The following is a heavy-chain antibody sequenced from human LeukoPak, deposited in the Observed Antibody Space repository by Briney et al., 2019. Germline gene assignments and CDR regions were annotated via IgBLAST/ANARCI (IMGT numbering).Heavy chain of an antibody. V-gene: IGHV4-61*02. CDR1: GGSISSGSYY. Sequence: PSQTLSLTCTVSGGSISSGSYYWSWIRQPAGKGREGIGRIYTSGSTNYNPSLRRRFTRSVYTAKNQCSLKLSSVTAADTAVYYCASTINHLVPYCGQRILVTVSP. CDR3: ASTINHLVPY. CDR2: IYTSGST. D-gene: IGHD1-14*01. J-gene: IGHJ4*02.